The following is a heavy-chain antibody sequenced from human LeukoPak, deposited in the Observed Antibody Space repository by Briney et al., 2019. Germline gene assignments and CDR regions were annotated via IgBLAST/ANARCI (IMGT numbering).Heavy chain of an antibody. J-gene: IGHJ4*02. CDR3: ARGYHSIVVVITYYFDY. CDR1: GGSISSSSYY. D-gene: IGHD3-22*01. Sequence: PSETLSLTCTVSGGSISSSSYYWGWIRQPPGKGLEWIGSIYYSGSTYYNPSLKSRVTISVDTSKNQFSLKLSSVTAADTAVYYCARGYHSIVVVITYYFDYWGQGTLVTVSS. CDR2: IYYSGST. V-gene: IGHV4-39*01.